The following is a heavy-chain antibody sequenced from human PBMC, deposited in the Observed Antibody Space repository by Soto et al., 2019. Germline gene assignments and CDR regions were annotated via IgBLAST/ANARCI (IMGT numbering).Heavy chain of an antibody. CDR2: IWYDGSYK. CDR1: GFTFSSYG. Sequence: QVQLVESGGGVVQPGRSLRLSCAASGFTFSSYGMHWVRQAPGKGLEWVAVIWYDGSYKYYADSVKGRFIISRDNAKNTLNLQMNSLRAEDTAVYYCARDSYSSTWYALDYWGQGTLFTVSS. V-gene: IGHV3-33*01. D-gene: IGHD6-13*01. CDR3: ARDSYSSTWYALDY. J-gene: IGHJ4*02.